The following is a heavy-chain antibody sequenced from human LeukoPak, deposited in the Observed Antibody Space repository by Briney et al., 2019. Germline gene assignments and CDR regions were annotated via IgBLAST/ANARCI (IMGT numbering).Heavy chain of an antibody. V-gene: IGHV3-13*01. Sequence: PGGSLRLSCAASGFTFSSYDMHWVRQATGKGLEWVSAIGTAGDTYYPGSVKGRFTISRENAKNSLYLQMNSLRAGDTAVYYCARVFGSGSGSLYAFDIWGQGTMVTVSS. J-gene: IGHJ3*02. CDR1: GFTFSSYD. CDR3: ARVFGSGSGSLYAFDI. CDR2: IGTAGDT. D-gene: IGHD3-10*01.